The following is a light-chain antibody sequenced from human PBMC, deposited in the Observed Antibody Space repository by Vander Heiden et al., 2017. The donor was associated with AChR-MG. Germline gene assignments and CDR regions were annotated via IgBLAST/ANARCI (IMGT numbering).Light chain of an antibody. CDR1: QSVSSN. Sequence: EIAMTQSPATLSVSPGERATLSCRASQSVSSNLAWYQQKPGQAPRLLIYGASTRATGIPARFSGSGSGTEFTLTISSLQSEDFAVYYCQQHKNWPPLTFGGGTKVEIK. V-gene: IGKV3-15*01. CDR2: GAS. CDR3: QQHKNWPPLT. J-gene: IGKJ4*01.